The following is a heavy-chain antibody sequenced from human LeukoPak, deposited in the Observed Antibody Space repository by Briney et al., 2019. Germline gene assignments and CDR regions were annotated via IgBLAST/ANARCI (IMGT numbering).Heavy chain of an antibody. J-gene: IGHJ6*03. D-gene: IGHD6-13*01. V-gene: IGHV6-1*01. CDR1: GDSFSSNSAA. Sequence: SQTLSLTCAISGDSFSSNSAAWNWIRQSPSRGLEWLGRTYYRSKLYNDYAVSVKSLITINPDTSKNQFSLQLNSVTPEDTAVYYCARAELCSSSWYPGYYYYYMDVWGKGTTVTVSS. CDR3: ARAELCSSSWYPGYYYYYMDV. CDR2: TYYRSKLYN.